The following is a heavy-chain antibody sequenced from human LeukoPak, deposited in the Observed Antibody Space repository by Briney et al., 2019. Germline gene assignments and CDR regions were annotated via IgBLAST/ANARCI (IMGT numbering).Heavy chain of an antibody. CDR3: ARRGYDRNGYPFDN. V-gene: IGHV3-23*01. CDR2: IVGNGDST. CDR1: RFTSAIYS. D-gene: IGHD3-22*01. J-gene: IGHJ4*02. Sequence: PGGSLRLSRAASRFTSAIYSMNWVRQAPGKGLERGSNIVGNGDSTYYADSVKGRFTISRDNSKNTLDLQMNSLRVDDTAVYYCARRGYDRNGYPFDNWGQGTLVTVSS.